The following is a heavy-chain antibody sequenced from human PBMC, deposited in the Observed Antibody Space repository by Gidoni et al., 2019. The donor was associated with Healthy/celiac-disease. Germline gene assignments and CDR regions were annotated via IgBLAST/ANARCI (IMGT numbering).Heavy chain of an antibody. Sequence: EVQLVESGGGLVQPGRPLRRSWPASGFTFDDYAMHWVRQAPGEGLEWGSGLSWNSGSIGYADSVKGRFTISRDNAKNSLYLQMNSLRAEDTALYYCAKDTSLTYWGQGTLVTVSS. CDR1: GFTFDDYA. V-gene: IGHV3-9*01. CDR2: LSWNSGSI. J-gene: IGHJ4*02. CDR3: AKDTSLTY.